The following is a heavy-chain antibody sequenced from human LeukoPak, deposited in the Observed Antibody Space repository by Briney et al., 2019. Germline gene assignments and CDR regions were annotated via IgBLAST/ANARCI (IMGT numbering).Heavy chain of an antibody. J-gene: IGHJ3*02. CDR1: GGSISSYY. Sequence: SETLSLTCTVSGGSISSYYWSWIRQPPGKGLEWIGYIYYSGSTNCNPSVKSRVAMSVDTSKKQFSLKLSSLTAADMAVYYCARGGTAVIAPYASDIWGQGTMVTVSS. D-gene: IGHD4-23*01. CDR3: ARGGTAVIAPYASDI. V-gene: IGHV4-59*01. CDR2: IYYSGST.